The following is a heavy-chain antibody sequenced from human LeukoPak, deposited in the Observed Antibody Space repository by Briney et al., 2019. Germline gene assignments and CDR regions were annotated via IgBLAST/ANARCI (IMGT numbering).Heavy chain of an antibody. V-gene: IGHV3-23*01. CDR1: GFSFSAYA. CDR2: ISAGGETT. J-gene: IGHJ3*02. CDR3: TKGKINHLGAFDI. Sequence: PGGSLRLSCAASGFSFSAYAMGWVRQAPGKGMEWGSLISAGGETTYYADSVKGRVTIPRDNSKKTVDLQMTSLRADDTAVYYCTKGKINHLGAFDIWGQGTLVIASS.